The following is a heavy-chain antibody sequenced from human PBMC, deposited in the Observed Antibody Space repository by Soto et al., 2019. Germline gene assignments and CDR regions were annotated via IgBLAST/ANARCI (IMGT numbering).Heavy chain of an antibody. Sequence: ASVKVSCKASGYTFTSYGISWVRQAPGQGLEWMGWISAYNGNTNYAQKLQGRVTMTTDTSTSTAYMELRSLRSDDTAVYYCARETPIIAAAGTGVFEYRGQGTLVTVSS. D-gene: IGHD6-13*01. CDR2: ISAYNGNT. CDR3: ARETPIIAAAGTGVFEY. J-gene: IGHJ4*02. V-gene: IGHV1-18*04. CDR1: GYTFTSYG.